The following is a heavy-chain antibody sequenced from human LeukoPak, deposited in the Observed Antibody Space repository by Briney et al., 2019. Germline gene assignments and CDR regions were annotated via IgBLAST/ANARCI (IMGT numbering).Heavy chain of an antibody. D-gene: IGHD2-2*01. J-gene: IGHJ6*02. Sequence: GGSLRLSCAASGFTFSSYWMSWVRQAPGKGLEWVANIKQGGSEKYYVDSVKGRFTISRDNAKNSLYLQMNSLRAEDTAVYYCARDRIVVVPASLLDYYYYYGMDVWGQGTTVTVSS. CDR3: ARDRIVVVPASLLDYYYYYGMDV. CDR1: GFTFSSYW. V-gene: IGHV3-7*01. CDR2: IKQGGSEK.